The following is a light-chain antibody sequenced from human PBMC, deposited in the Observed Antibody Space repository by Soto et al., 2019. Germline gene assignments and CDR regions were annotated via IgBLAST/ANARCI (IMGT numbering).Light chain of an antibody. Sequence: DIQMTPSPSSLSAFVGDRVSITCRASQSINNYLNWYQQKPGKAPKLLIHAASSLQSGVPLRFSGSGSGTDFTLTISNLQPEDFATYFCQQSFSTPMYTFGQGTKVDIK. CDR1: QSINNY. V-gene: IGKV1-39*01. CDR2: AAS. CDR3: QQSFSTPMYT. J-gene: IGKJ2*01.